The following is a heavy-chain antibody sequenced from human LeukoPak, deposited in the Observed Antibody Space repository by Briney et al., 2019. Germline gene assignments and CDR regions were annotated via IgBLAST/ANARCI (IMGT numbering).Heavy chain of an antibody. J-gene: IGHJ4*02. Sequence: ASVKVSCKASGYTFTGDYLHWVRQAPGQGLEWMGWINPNSGETKYAQKFQGRVTMTRDTSNSSEYMVLRRLKSDDTAVYYCARDVYTGFDPGGYYLVLGLGYWGQGTLVTVSS. CDR1: GYTFTGDY. V-gene: IGHV1-2*02. D-gene: IGHD3-22*01. CDR2: INPNSGET. CDR3: ARDVYTGFDPGGYYLVLGLGY.